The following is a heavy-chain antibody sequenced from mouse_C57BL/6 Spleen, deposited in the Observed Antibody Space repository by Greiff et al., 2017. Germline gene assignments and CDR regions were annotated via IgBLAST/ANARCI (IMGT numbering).Heavy chain of an antibody. Sequence: EVQLQESGPELVKPGASVKLPCTASGYTFTDYNMDWVQQSHGKSLEWIGDINPNNGGTIYNQKFKGQATLAVDKSSSTAYMELLSLTSEDTAVYYCARGGVTGTSRYFDVWGTGTTVTVSS. CDR2: INPNNGGT. CDR1: GYTFTDYN. CDR3: ARGGVTGTSRYFDV. V-gene: IGHV1-18*01. J-gene: IGHJ1*03. D-gene: IGHD4-1*01.